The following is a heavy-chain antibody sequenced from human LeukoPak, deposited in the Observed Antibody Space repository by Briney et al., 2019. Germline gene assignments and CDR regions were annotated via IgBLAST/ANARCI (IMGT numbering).Heavy chain of an antibody. CDR1: GFTFSSFS. Sequence: GGSLRLSCAASGFTFSSFSMNWVRQAPGKGLEWVSYISSVSNTIYYADSVKGRFTISRDNSKNTLYLQMNSLRAEDTAVYYCAKDLSFGVVINTIDYWGQGTLVTVSS. V-gene: IGHV3-48*01. D-gene: IGHD3-3*01. J-gene: IGHJ4*02. CDR3: AKDLSFGVVINTIDY. CDR2: ISSVSNTI.